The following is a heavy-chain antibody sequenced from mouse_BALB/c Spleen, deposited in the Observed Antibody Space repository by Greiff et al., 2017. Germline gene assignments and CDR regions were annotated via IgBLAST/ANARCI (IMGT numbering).Heavy chain of an antibody. CDR1: GYTFTSYW. CDR3: TRETMITTMRYAMDY. CDR2: IYPGSGST. Sequence: LQQPGSELVRPGASVKLSCKASGYTFTSYWMHWVKQRPGQGLEWIGNIYPGSGSTNYDEKFKSKATLTVDTSSSTAYMQLSSLTSEDSAVYYCTRETMITTMRYAMDYWGQGTSVTVSS. J-gene: IGHJ4*01. V-gene: IGHV1S22*01. D-gene: IGHD2-4*01.